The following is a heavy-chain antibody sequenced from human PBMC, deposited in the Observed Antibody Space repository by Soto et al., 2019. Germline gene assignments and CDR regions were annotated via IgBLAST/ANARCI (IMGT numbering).Heavy chain of an antibody. D-gene: IGHD2-21*02. J-gene: IGHJ4*02. CDR2: VNPRGGHT. Sequence: QVQLMQSGAEVKKPGASVKVSCKASGDTFTDYYIHWVRQAPGQGLEWMGTVNPRGGHTTYAQDLRGRVTMTRDTSTSTVYMEMTSLTSDDTAIYYCARGGHVVVVTAALDYWGQGTLVTVSS. V-gene: IGHV1-46*04. CDR3: ARGGHVVVVTAALDY. CDR1: GDTFTDYY.